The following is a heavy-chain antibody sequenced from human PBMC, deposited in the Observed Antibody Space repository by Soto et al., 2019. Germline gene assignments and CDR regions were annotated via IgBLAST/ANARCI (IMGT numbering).Heavy chain of an antibody. J-gene: IGHJ4*02. Sequence: EVQLVESGGGLVQPGGSLRLSCAASGFTFSSYWMSWVRQAPGKGLEWVANIKQDGSEKYYVGSVKGRFTISRENANNSLYMQMNSLRAEDTAVYYWAGDWGVAGDFDFWGQGTLVTVSS. CDR3: AGDWGVAGDFDF. CDR1: GFTFSSYW. CDR2: IKQDGSEK. D-gene: IGHD6-19*01. V-gene: IGHV3-7*04.